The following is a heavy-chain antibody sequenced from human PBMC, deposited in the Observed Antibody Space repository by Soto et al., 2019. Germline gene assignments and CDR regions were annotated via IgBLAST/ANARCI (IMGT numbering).Heavy chain of an antibody. Sequence: GGSLRLSCEASGFTFSNYDMNWVRQAPGKGLEWVSYISGSGRTIYYADSVKGRFTISRDSAKKSLFLQMNSLRAEDTALYYCARGDDNTGYYYAFDAWVQGTVVTVSS. CDR2: ISGSGRTI. CDR1: GFTFSNYD. D-gene: IGHD3-22*01. CDR3: ARGDDNTGYYYAFDA. V-gene: IGHV3-48*03. J-gene: IGHJ4*02.